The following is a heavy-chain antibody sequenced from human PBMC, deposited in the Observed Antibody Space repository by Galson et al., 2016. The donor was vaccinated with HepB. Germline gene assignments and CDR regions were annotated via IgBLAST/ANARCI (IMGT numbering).Heavy chain of an antibody. D-gene: IGHD1-1*01. CDR2: IYYSGST. J-gene: IGHJ5*02. V-gene: IGHV4-59*01. Sequence: SETLSLTCTVSGGSISSYYWSWIRQPPGKGLEWIGYIYYSGSTYYNPSLKSRVTISVDTSKNQFSLKLSSVTAADTAVYYCARKSGTTGTTWFDPWGQGTLVTVSS. CDR3: ARKSGTTGTTWFDP. CDR1: GGSISSYY.